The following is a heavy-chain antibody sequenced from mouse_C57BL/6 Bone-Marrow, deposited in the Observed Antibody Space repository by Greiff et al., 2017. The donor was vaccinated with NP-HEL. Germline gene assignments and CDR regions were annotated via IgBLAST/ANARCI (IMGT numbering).Heavy chain of an antibody. D-gene: IGHD1-1*01. CDR2: IHPNSGST. CDR1: GYTFTSYW. J-gene: IGHJ1*03. Sequence: QVQLQQSGAELVKPGASVKLSCKASGYTFTSYWMHWVKQRPGQGLEWIGMIHPNSGSTNYNEKFKSKATLTVDKSSSTAYMQLSSLTSEDSAVYYCARDEGMTTVVGGYWYFDVWGTGTTVTVSS. V-gene: IGHV1-64*01. CDR3: ARDEGMTTVVGGYWYFDV.